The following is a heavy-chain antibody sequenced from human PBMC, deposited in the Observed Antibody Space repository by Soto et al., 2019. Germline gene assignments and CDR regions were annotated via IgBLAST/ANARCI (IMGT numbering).Heavy chain of an antibody. CDR3: ARDDYKDGGNNWFDP. CDR2: MYTKERT. J-gene: IGHJ5*02. V-gene: IGHV4-4*07. CDR1: GGSITNYY. Sequence: CTVSGGSITNYYWSWIRQPAGKGLEWIGRMYTKERTNYNLSFKSRVTMSVDTSKNQFSLKLNAVTAADTAVYYCARDDYKDGGNNWFDPWGQGTRVTVS. D-gene: IGHD3-16*01.